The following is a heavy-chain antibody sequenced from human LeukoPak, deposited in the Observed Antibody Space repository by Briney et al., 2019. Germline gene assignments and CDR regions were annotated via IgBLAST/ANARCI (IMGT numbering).Heavy chain of an antibody. CDR3: AKSDCGGDCHLLDY. CDR1: GFTFRSYA. Sequence: GGSLRLSCAASGFTFRSYAMSWVRQAPGKGREWVSAISGSGSTYYADSVKGRFTISRDNSKNTLYLQMNSLRAEDTAVYYCAKSDCGGDCHLLDYWGQGTLVTVSS. CDR2: ISGSGST. J-gene: IGHJ4*02. D-gene: IGHD2-21*02. V-gene: IGHV3-23*01.